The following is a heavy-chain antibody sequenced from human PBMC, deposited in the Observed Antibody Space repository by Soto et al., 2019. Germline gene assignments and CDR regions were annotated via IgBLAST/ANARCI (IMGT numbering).Heavy chain of an antibody. J-gene: IGHJ3*02. CDR3: ARGRDSGSYHDAFDI. Sequence: ASVKVSCKASGGTFSSYAISWVRQAPGQGLEWMGGIIPIFGTANYAQKFQGRVTITADKSTSTAYMELSSLRSEDTAVYYCARGRDSGSYHDAFDIWGQGTMVTVSS. CDR1: GGTFSSYA. D-gene: IGHD1-26*01. V-gene: IGHV1-69*06. CDR2: IIPIFGTA.